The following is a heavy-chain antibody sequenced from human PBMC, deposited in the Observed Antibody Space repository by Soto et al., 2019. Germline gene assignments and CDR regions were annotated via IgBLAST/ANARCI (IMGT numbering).Heavy chain of an antibody. J-gene: IGHJ4*02. CDR2: ISTDGTRT. Sequence: QVQLVESGGGVVQPGRSLRLSCTASGFTFSVYAMHWVRQAPGKGLEWVALISTDGTRTYYADSVKGRFTISRDNSKNKLFLQIDSQRSEDKSVYYCARHRGPTLAGIVFFDYWGQGTLVTVSS. D-gene: IGHD6-19*01. CDR1: GFTFSVYA. V-gene: IGHV3-30-3*01. CDR3: ARHRGPTLAGIVFFDY.